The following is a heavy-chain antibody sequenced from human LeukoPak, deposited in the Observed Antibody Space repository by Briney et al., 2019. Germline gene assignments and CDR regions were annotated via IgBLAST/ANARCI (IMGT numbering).Heavy chain of an antibody. CDR3: ARVIDYDISGYYLGY. Sequence: SETLSLTCAVYGGSFSGYYWSWIRQPPGKGLEWIGEINDSGSTSCSPSLKSRVSISVDTSKNQFSLKLSSVTAAYTAVYYCARVIDYDISGYYLGYWGQGNRVTVSS. V-gene: IGHV4-34*01. J-gene: IGHJ4*02. CDR2: INDSGST. D-gene: IGHD3-22*01. CDR1: GGSFSGYY.